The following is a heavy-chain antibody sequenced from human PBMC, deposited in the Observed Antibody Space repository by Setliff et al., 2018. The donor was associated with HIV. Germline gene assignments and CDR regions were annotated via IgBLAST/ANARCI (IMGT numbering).Heavy chain of an antibody. CDR2: IFYSGRA. D-gene: IGHD3-10*01. V-gene: IGHV4-39*01. CDR3: ARHRVITGSFDS. Sequence: PSETLSLTCTVSDVSIRSSDYYWGWIRQPPGKGLEWIGSIFYSGRAFYNPSLKSRVTMSVDTSKNQFSLKVNSVTAADTAVFYCARHRVITGSFDSWSQGTLVTVSS. J-gene: IGHJ4*02. CDR1: DVSIRSSDYY.